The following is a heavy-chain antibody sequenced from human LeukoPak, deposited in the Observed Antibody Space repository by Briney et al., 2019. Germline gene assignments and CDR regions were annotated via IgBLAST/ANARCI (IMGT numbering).Heavy chain of an antibody. CDR2: INTNTGNP. CDR3: ARAMASTYCSGGSCPPPNWFDP. CDR1: GGTFSSYA. J-gene: IGHJ5*02. Sequence: ASVKVSCKASGGTFSSYAISWVRQAPGQGLEWMGWINTNTGNPTYAQGFTGRFVFSLDTSVSTAYLQISSLKAEDTAVYYCARAMASTYCSGGSCPPPNWFDPWGHGTLVTVSS. D-gene: IGHD2-15*01. V-gene: IGHV7-4-1*02.